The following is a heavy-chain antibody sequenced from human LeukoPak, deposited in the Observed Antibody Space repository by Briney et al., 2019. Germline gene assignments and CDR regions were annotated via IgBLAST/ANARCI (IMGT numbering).Heavy chain of an antibody. J-gene: IGHJ4*02. CDR1: GFTFSSYG. CDR3: ARDPIAVAGYFDY. D-gene: IGHD6-19*01. Sequence: GGSLRLSCAASGFTFSSYGMHWVRQAPGKGLGWVAVIWYDGSNKYYADSVKGRFTISRDNSKNTLYLQMNSLRAEDTAVYYCARDPIAVAGYFDYWGQGTLVTVSS. CDR2: IWYDGSNK. V-gene: IGHV3-33*01.